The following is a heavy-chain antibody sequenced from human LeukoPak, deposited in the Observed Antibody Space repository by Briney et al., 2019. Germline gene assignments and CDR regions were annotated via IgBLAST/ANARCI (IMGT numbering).Heavy chain of an antibody. CDR3: ARDRSYYGSGNFNWFDP. D-gene: IGHD3-10*01. CDR2: ISAYNGNT. CDR1: GYTFTSYG. V-gene: IGHV1-18*01. Sequence: GASVKVSCKASGYTFTSYGISWVRQAPGQGLEWMGWISAYNGNTNYAQKLQGRVTMTTDTSTSTAYMELRSLRSDDTAVYYCARDRSYYGSGNFNWFDPWGQGTLVTVSS. J-gene: IGHJ5*02.